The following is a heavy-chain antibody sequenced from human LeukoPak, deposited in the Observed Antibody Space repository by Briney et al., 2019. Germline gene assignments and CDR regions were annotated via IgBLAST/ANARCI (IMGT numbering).Heavy chain of an antibody. CDR2: ISYDGSNK. V-gene: IGHV3-30*03. Sequence: GGSLRLSCAASGFTFSSYGMHWVRQAPGKGLEGVAVISYDGSNKYYADSVKGRFTISRDNSKNTLYLQMNSLRAEDTAVYYCARPFYYYDSSGYPLSYWGQGTLVTVSS. J-gene: IGHJ4*02. CDR1: GFTFSSYG. D-gene: IGHD3-22*01. CDR3: ARPFYYYDSSGYPLSY.